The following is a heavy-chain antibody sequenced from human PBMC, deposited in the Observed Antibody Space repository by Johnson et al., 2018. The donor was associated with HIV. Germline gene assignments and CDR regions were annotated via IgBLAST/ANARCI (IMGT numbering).Heavy chain of an antibody. D-gene: IGHD1-26*01. V-gene: IGHV3-64*01. CDR3: ARVRGGRENAFDI. CDR1: GFTFSNFP. Sequence: EMQLVESGGGVVQPGRSLRLSCAASGFTFSNFPMHWVRQAPGKGLEYVSSISNTGDSPYYANSVKGRFTISRDNSKNTMSLQMNSPRVEDTAVYYCARVRGGRENAFDIWGQGTMVTVSS. CDR2: ISNTGDSP. J-gene: IGHJ3*02.